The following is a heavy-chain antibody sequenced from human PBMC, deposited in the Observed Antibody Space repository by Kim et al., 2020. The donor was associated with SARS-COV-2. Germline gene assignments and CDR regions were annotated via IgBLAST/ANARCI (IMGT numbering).Heavy chain of an antibody. D-gene: IGHD6-13*01. Sequence: GESLKISCKGSGYSFTSYWIGWVRQMPGKGLEWMGIIYPGDSDTRYSPSFQGQVTISADKSISTAYLQWSSLKASDTAMYYCARHVGGAAAGPFFDYWGQGTLVTVSS. CDR3: ARHVGGAAAGPFFDY. J-gene: IGHJ4*02. CDR2: IYPGDSDT. CDR1: GYSFTSYW. V-gene: IGHV5-51*01.